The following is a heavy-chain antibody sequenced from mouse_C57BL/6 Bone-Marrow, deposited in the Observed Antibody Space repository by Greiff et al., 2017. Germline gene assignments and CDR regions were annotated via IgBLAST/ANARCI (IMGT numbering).Heavy chain of an antibody. CDR2: ISSGGSYT. Sequence: EVQVVESGGDLVKPGGSLKLSCAASGFTFSSYGMSWVRQTPDKRLEWVATISSGGSYTYYPDSVKGRFTISRDKAKNTLYLQMSSLKSEDTAMYYCARHGDGTYDYWGQGTTLTVSS. CDR1: GFTFSSYG. V-gene: IGHV5-6*01. D-gene: IGHD4-1*01. J-gene: IGHJ2*01. CDR3: ARHGDGTYDY.